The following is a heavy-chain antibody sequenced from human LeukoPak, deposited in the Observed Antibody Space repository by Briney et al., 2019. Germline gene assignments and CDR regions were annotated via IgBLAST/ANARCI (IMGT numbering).Heavy chain of an antibody. CDR1: GGSISSYY. CDR3: AKDRVSPDY. V-gene: IGHV4-59*12. D-gene: IGHD2-8*01. CDR2: IYYSGST. J-gene: IGHJ4*02. Sequence: PSETLSLTCTVSGGSISSYYWSWLRQPPGKGLEWLGFIYYSGSTHYKSSLKSRVTISVDTSKNQFSLRLSSVTAADTAVYYCAKDRVSPDYWGQGTLVTVSS.